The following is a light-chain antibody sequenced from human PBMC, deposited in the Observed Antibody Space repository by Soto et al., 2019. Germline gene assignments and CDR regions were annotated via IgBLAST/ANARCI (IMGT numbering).Light chain of an antibody. CDR1: QGISSY. V-gene: IGKV1-9*01. Sequence: DIELTQSPSFRFASVGGKVTITCRASQGISSYLAWYQQKPGKAPKLLISTASTLQSGVPSRFSGTGSGTESTFSITRLQPDDFGTYYCQQCYMGWTFGQGTKVDIK. CDR3: QQCYMGWT. CDR2: TAS. J-gene: IGKJ1*01.